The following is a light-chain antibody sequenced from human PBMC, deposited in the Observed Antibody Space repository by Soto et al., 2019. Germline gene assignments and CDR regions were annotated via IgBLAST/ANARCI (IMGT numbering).Light chain of an antibody. Sequence: EIVLTQSPGTLSLSPGERATLSCRAGQSVASSSYLAWYQQKPGQAPRLLIYGASSRATAVPDRFSGSWSGTAFTITISRLEPEDFAVYYGILYGYSLFTFGPRPTVDLK. CDR2: GAS. J-gene: IGKJ3*01. CDR1: QSVASSSY. V-gene: IGKV3-20*01. CDR3: ILYGYSLFT.